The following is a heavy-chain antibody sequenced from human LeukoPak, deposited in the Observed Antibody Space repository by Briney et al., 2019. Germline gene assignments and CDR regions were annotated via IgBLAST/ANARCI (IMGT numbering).Heavy chain of an antibody. CDR1: GDSLTSYY. Sequence: SETLSLTCTVSGDSLTSYYWSWLRQPPGKRLEWIGYVSNIETTNYNPSLKSRVTTSVDTSTNQFSLRLNSVTAADAAVYYCARPPHYYDTSGYSVWGQGTLVTVSS. J-gene: IGHJ4*02. CDR2: VSNIETT. D-gene: IGHD3-22*01. CDR3: ARPPHYYDTSGYSV. V-gene: IGHV4-59*01.